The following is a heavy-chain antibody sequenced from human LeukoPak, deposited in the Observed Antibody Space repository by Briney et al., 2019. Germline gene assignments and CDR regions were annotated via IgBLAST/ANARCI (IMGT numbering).Heavy chain of an antibody. CDR1: GYTFTYYY. CDR3: ARDQGGGTEIWFDS. V-gene: IGHV1-2*02. J-gene: IGHJ5*01. Sequence: GPSVKVSCKASGYTFTYYYMHWVRQAPGQGLEWMGWINPNSGGANYAQKFQGRVTMTRDTSISTAYMELSRLRSDDTAVYYCARDQGGGTEIWFDSWGRGTLVTVSS. CDR2: INPNSGGA. D-gene: IGHD1-1*01.